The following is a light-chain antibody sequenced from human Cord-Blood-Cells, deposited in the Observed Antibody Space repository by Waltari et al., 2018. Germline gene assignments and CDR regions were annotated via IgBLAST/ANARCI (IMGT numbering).Light chain of an antibody. Sequence: DIQMTQSPSSLSASVGDIVTITCRASQSISSYLNWYKQKPGKAPKLLIYAASSLQSGVPSRFSVSGSGTDFTLTISSLQPEDFATYYCQQSYSTPITFGQGTRLEIK. CDR2: AAS. CDR1: QSISSY. CDR3: QQSYSTPIT. J-gene: IGKJ5*01. V-gene: IGKV1-39*01.